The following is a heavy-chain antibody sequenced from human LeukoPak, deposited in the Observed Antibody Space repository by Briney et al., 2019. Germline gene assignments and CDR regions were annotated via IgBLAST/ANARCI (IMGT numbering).Heavy chain of an antibody. CDR1: GFTFDDYA. CDR2: ISWNSGSI. J-gene: IGHJ6*03. V-gene: IGHV3-9*01. CDR3: AKDLLTTDSYYMDV. Sequence: GRSLRLSCAASGFTFDDYAMHWVRQAPGKGLEWVSGISWNSGSIGYADSVKGRFTISRDNAKDSLYLQMNSLRAEDTALYYCAKDLLTTDSYYMDVWGKGTTVTVSS. D-gene: IGHD4-17*01.